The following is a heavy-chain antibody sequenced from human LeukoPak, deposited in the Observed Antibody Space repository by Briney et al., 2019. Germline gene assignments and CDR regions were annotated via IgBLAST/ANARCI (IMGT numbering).Heavy chain of an antibody. D-gene: IGHD6-19*01. J-gene: IGHJ4*02. V-gene: IGHV3-30-3*01. CDR1: GFTFSSYA. CDR3: AKDHKSSGWLLYRYYFDY. Sequence: GGSLRLSCAASGFTFSSYAMHWVRQAPGKGLEWVAVISYDGSNKYYADSVKGRFTISRDNSKNTLYLQMNSLRAEDTAVYYCAKDHKSSGWLLYRYYFDYWGQGTLVTVSS. CDR2: ISYDGSNK.